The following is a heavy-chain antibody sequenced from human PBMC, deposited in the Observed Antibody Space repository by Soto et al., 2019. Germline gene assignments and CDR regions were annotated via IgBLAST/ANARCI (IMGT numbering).Heavy chain of an antibody. Sequence: GGSLRLSCAASGFTFSSYAMSWVRQAPGKGLEWVSAISGSGGSTYYADSVKGRFTISRDNSKNTLYLQMNSLRAEDKAVYYCANGLVSLPHTGTTSPEQLIDGDGYWGQGTLVTVSS. CDR3: ANGLVSLPHTGTTSPEQLIDGDGY. CDR2: ISGSGGST. V-gene: IGHV3-23*01. CDR1: GFTFSSYA. J-gene: IGHJ4*02. D-gene: IGHD1-1*01.